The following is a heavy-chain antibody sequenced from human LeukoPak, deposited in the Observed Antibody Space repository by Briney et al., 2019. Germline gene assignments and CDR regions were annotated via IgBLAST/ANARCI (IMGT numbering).Heavy chain of an antibody. CDR3: ARVTHYCGSTSCYTVYYFDY. Sequence: ASVKVSCKASGYTFSSYDINWVRQATGQGLEWTGWMNPNSGNTGYAQKFQGRVTMTRNTSISTAYMELSSLRSEDTALYYCARVTHYCGSTSCYTVYYFDYWGQGTLVTVSS. V-gene: IGHV1-8*01. J-gene: IGHJ4*02. CDR1: GYTFSSYD. D-gene: IGHD2-2*02. CDR2: MNPNSGNT.